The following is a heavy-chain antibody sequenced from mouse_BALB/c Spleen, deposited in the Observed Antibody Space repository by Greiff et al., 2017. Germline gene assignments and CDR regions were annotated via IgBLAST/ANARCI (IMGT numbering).Heavy chain of an antibody. V-gene: IGHV2-9*02. D-gene: IGHD2-3*01. J-gene: IGHJ4*01. CDR1: GFSLTSYG. Sequence: VHLVESGPGLVAPSQSLSITCTVSGFSLTSYGVHWVRQPPGKGLEWLGVIWAGGSTNYNSALMSRLSISKDNSKSQVFLKMNSLQTDDTAMYYCARDNDGYAHMDYWGQGTSVTVSS. CDR3: ARDNDGYAHMDY. CDR2: IWAGGST.